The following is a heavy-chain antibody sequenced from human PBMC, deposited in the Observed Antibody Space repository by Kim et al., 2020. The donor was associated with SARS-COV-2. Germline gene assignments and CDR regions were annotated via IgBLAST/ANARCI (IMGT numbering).Heavy chain of an antibody. J-gene: IGHJ4*02. D-gene: IGHD6-13*01. CDR2: IKEDGSEK. Sequence: GGSLRLSCAASGFTFSSYWMSWVRQAPGKGLEWVANIKEDGSEKYYVDSVKGRFTISRDNAKNSLFLQMNSLRAEDAALYYCGRDYSDWGQGTLFTVSS. CDR1: GFTFSSYW. V-gene: IGHV3-7*01. CDR3: GRDYSD.